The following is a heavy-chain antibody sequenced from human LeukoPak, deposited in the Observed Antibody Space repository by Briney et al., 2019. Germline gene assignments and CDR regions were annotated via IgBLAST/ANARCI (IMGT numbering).Heavy chain of an antibody. Sequence: ASVTVSCKASGYTFTSYYMHWVRQAPGQGLEWLGIINPSDGSTTSAQKFQGIVTMTRDTSTSTVYMELSSLRSEDTALYYCARHQGAGEYPFDYWGQGTLVTVSS. V-gene: IGHV1-46*01. CDR2: INPSDGST. CDR3: ARHQGAGEYPFDY. CDR1: GYTFTSYY. J-gene: IGHJ4*02. D-gene: IGHD3-16*01.